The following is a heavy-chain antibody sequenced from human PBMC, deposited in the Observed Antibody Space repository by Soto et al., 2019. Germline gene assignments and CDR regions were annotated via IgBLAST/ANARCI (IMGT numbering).Heavy chain of an antibody. J-gene: IGHJ5*02. Sequence: GWSLRLSCAASEFTFCSYSMHWVRQAPGKGLEWVAVISYDGSNKYYADSVKGRFTISRDNSKNTLYLDMNSLKTEDTAVYYCSAGIYDSGGCDHWGQGTLVTVSS. CDR3: SAGIYDSGGCDH. D-gene: IGHD3-22*01. CDR2: ISYDGSNK. CDR1: EFTFCSYS. V-gene: IGHV3-30-3*01.